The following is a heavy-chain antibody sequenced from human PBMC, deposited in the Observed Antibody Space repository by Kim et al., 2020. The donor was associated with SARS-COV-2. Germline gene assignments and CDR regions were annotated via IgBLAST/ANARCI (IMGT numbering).Heavy chain of an antibody. V-gene: IGHV4-39*01. CDR1: GGSISSSSYY. D-gene: IGHD5-12*01. CDR3: ARLGWLRGPGDY. J-gene: IGHJ4*02. Sequence: SETLSLTCTVSGGSISSSSYYWGWIRQPPGKGLEWIGSIYYSGSTYYNPSLKSRVTISVDTSKNQFSLKLSSVTAADTAVYYCARLGWLRGPGDYWGQGTLVTVSS. CDR2: IYYSGST.